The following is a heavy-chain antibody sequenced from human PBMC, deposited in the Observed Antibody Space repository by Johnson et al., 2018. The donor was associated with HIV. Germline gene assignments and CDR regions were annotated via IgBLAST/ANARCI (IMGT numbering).Heavy chain of an antibody. J-gene: IGHJ3*01. Sequence: QVQLVESGGGVVRPGGSLRLSCAASGFTFSSYGMHWVRQAPGKGLEWVAFIRYYGSNKYYADSVKGRFTISRDNSKNTLYLQMNSLRAEDTAVYYCAKAPPLSTYDYDAFDVWGQGTMVTVSS. CDR2: IRYYGSNK. V-gene: IGHV3-30*02. D-gene: IGHD5-12*01. CDR3: AKAPPLSTYDYDAFDV. CDR1: GFTFSSYG.